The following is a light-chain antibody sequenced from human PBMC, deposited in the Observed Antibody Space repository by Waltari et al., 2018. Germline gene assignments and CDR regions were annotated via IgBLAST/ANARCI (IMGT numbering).Light chain of an antibody. CDR2: DTS. CDR1: QSVGKY. CDR3: QKYVSLPAT. Sequence: VLTQSPGPLSLSPEERATLSCRASQSVGKYLAWYQQKPGQAPRLLIYDTSTRATGIPDRFSGSGSGTDFSLTIIRLEPEDFAVYYCQKYVSLPATFGQGTKVQAK. J-gene: IGKJ1*01. V-gene: IGKV3-20*01.